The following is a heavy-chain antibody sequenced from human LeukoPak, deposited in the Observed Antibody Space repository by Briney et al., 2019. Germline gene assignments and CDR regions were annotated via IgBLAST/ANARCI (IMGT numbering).Heavy chain of an antibody. D-gene: IGHD2-2*01. CDR2: INHSGST. Sequence: SQTLSLTCAVYGGSFSGYYWSWIRQPPGKGLEWIGEINHSGSTNYNPSLKSRVTISVDTSKNQFSLKLSSVTAADTAVYYCARARDIVVVPAAPRAFDIWGQGTMVTVSS. CDR3: ARARDIVVVPAAPRAFDI. V-gene: IGHV4-34*01. CDR1: GGSFSGYY. J-gene: IGHJ3*02.